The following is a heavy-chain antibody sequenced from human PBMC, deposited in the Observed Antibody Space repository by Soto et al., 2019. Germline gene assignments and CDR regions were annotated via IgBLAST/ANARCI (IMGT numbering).Heavy chain of an antibody. J-gene: IGHJ4*02. CDR1: GGSISSGGTGSY. CDR3: ASVHDSSKVRY. Sequence: QVQLQESGPGLVKPSQTLSLTCTVSGGSISSGGTGSYWTWIRQLPGKGLEWIGYIYYTGNTYYTPPLNTPPTISIDTSAPQFSLKLTSVTSPDTAFYFCASVHDSSKVRYCGQGTLVTVSS. CDR2: IYYTGNT. D-gene: IGHD3-16*01. V-gene: IGHV4-31*01.